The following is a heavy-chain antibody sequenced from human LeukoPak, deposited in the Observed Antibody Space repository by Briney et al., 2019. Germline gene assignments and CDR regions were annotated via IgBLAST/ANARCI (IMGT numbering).Heavy chain of an antibody. CDR2: IIPIFGTA. V-gene: IGHV1-69*13. CDR1: GGAFSSYA. CDR3: AREELLWFGEYPTLYFDY. J-gene: IGHJ4*02. D-gene: IGHD3-10*01. Sequence: SVKVSCKASGGAFSSYAISWVRQAPAQGLEWMGGIIPIFGTANYAQKFQGRVTITADESASTAYMELSSLRSEDTAVYYCAREELLWFGEYPTLYFDYWGQGTLVTVSS.